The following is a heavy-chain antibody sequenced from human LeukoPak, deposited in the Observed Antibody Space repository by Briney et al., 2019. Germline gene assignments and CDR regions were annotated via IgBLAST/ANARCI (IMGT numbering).Heavy chain of an antibody. J-gene: IGHJ4*02. CDR1: GFTFSSYW. CDR3: ARGGGARFRHDFDY. D-gene: IGHD1-26*01. Sequence: GGSLRLSCAASGFTFSSYWMSWVRQAPGKGLEWVANIKQDGSEKYYVDSVKGRFTISRDNAKNSLYLQMNSLRAEDTAVYYCARGGGARFRHDFDYWGQGTLVTVSS. V-gene: IGHV3-7*03. CDR2: IKQDGSEK.